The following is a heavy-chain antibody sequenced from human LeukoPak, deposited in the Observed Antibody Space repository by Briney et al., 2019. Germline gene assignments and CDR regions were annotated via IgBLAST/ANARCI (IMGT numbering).Heavy chain of an antibody. Sequence: PSETLSLTCTVSGGSISSYYWSWIRQPPGKGLEWIGYIYYSGSTNYNPSLKSRVTISVDTSKNQFSLKLSSVTAADTAVYYCAREGRAYCGGDCYSNAFDIWGQGTMVTVSS. V-gene: IGHV4-59*01. CDR2: IYYSGST. J-gene: IGHJ3*02. D-gene: IGHD2-21*02. CDR1: GGSISSYY. CDR3: AREGRAYCGGDCYSNAFDI.